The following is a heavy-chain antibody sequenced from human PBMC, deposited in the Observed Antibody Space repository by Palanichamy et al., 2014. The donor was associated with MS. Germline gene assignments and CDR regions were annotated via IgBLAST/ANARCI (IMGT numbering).Heavy chain of an antibody. J-gene: IGHJ4*02. D-gene: IGHD6-19*01. V-gene: IGHV3-21*01. CDR1: S. CDR2: ISSSSSYI. CDR3: ASAGYSSGWYSDY. Sequence: SMNWVRQAPGKGLEWVSSISSSSSYIYYADSVKGRFTISRDNAKNSLYLQMNSLRAEDTAVYYCASAGYSSGWYSDYWGQGTLVTVSS.